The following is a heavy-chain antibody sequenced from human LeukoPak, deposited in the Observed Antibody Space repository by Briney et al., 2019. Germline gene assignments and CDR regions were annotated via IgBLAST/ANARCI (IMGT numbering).Heavy chain of an antibody. Sequence: AGGSLRLSCAASGFTFSSYGMHWVRQAPGKGLDWVAVIWYDGRNKFYADSLKGRFTISRDNSKNTLYLQMNSLRAEDTAVYYCARVNRGDAFDIWGQGTLVTVSS. CDR2: IWYDGRNK. D-gene: IGHD3-16*02. V-gene: IGHV3-33*01. J-gene: IGHJ3*02. CDR3: ARVNRGDAFDI. CDR1: GFTFSSYG.